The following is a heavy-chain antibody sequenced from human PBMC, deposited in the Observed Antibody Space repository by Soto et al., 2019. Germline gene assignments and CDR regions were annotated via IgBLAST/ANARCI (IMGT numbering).Heavy chain of an antibody. J-gene: IGHJ6*02. CDR1: GGSISSYY. Sequence: SETLSLTCTVSGGSISSYYWSWIRQPAGKGLEWIGRIYTSGSTNYNPSLKSRVTMSVDTSKNQFSLKLSSVTAADTAVYYCARGGITIFGVARMDVWGQGTTVTVSS. CDR3: ARGGITIFGVARMDV. CDR2: IYTSGST. V-gene: IGHV4-4*07. D-gene: IGHD3-3*01.